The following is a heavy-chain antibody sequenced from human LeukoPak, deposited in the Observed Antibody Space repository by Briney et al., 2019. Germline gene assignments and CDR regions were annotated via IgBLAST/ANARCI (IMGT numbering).Heavy chain of an antibody. CDR3: ARPRTGGHNDAFDI. Sequence: GESLKISCKGSGYSFTSYWITWVRQMPGKGLEWMGRIDPSDSYTNYSPSFQGHVTISTDKSITTAYLQWSSLRASDTAMYYCARPRTGGHNDAFDIWGQGTMVTVSS. V-gene: IGHV5-10-1*01. CDR1: GYSFTSYW. CDR2: IDPSDSYT. J-gene: IGHJ3*02. D-gene: IGHD3/OR15-3a*01.